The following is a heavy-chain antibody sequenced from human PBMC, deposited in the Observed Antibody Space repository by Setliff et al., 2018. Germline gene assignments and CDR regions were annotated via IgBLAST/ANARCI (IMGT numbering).Heavy chain of an antibody. CDR2: INAANGKT. Sequence: ASVKVSCKASGYTFTSYGVHWVRQAPGQRLEWMGWINAANGKTKYSLEFQGRVTISSDTAASTAYMQLSSLRSEDTAVYYCARGRRFGEYWFDPWGQGTLVTVSS. J-gene: IGHJ5*02. CDR1: GYTFTSYG. D-gene: IGHD3-10*01. V-gene: IGHV1-3*03. CDR3: ARGRRFGEYWFDP.